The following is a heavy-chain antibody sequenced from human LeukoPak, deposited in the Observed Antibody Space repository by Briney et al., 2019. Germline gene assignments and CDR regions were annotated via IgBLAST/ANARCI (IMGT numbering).Heavy chain of an antibody. V-gene: IGHV3-48*03. Sequence: GGSLRLSCAASGFTFSSYEMNWVRQAPGKGLEWVSYISSSGSTIYYADSVKGRFTIYRDNAKNSLYLQMNSLRAEDTAVYYSARVKKAYCGGDCYRSLDAFDIWGQGTMVAVSS. CDR2: ISSSGSTI. CDR3: ARVKKAYCGGDCYRSLDAFDI. J-gene: IGHJ3*02. CDR1: GFTFSSYE. D-gene: IGHD2-21*02.